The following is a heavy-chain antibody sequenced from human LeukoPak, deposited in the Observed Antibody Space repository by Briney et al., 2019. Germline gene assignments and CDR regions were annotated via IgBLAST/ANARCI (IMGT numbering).Heavy chain of an antibody. V-gene: IGHV1-69*05. D-gene: IGHD3-3*01. CDR3: ARVSAPGGITIFGVATGAFDI. Sequence: ASVKVSCKASGGTFSSYAISWVRQAPGQGLEWMGGIIPIFGTANYAQKFQGRVTITTDESTSTAYMELSSLRSEDTAVYYCARVSAPGGITIFGVATGAFDIWGQGTMVTVSS. CDR1: GGTFSSYA. CDR2: IIPIFGTA. J-gene: IGHJ3*02.